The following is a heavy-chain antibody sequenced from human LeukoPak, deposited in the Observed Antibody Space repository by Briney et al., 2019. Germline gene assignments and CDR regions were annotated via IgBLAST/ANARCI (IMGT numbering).Heavy chain of an antibody. CDR2: ISRSSDYI. J-gene: IGHJ6*02. CDR3: ARSRSVSNYKGMDV. V-gene: IGHV3-21*01. Sequence: PGGSLRLSCAASGFTFSSYWMSWVRQAPGKGLEWVSSISRSSDYIYYADSVKGRFTISRDNARNPLYLQMNSLRAEDTAVYYCARSRSVSNYKGMDVWGQGTTVTVSS. CDR1: GFTFSSYW. D-gene: IGHD5/OR15-5a*01.